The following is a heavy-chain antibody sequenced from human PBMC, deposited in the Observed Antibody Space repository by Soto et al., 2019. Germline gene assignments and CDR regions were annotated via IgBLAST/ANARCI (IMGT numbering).Heavy chain of an antibody. CDR1: GFTFSSFA. J-gene: IGHJ4*02. CDR2: ISGSGGST. D-gene: IGHD3-3*01. CDR3: AKSARSYYDFWSGSYYFDY. Sequence: GGSLRLSCAASGFTFSSFAMSWVRQAPGKGLEWVSAISGSGGSTYYADSVKGRFTISRDNSKNTLYLQMNSLRAEDTAVYYCAKSARSYYDFWSGSYYFDYWGQGTLVTVSS. V-gene: IGHV3-23*01.